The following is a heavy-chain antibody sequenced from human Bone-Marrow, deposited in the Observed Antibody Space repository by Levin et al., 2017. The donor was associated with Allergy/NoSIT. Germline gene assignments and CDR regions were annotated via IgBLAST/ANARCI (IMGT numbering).Heavy chain of an antibody. CDR2: INGDGRSP. D-gene: IGHD4-17*01. CDR3: ARRRLRIYGMDV. Sequence: GESLKISCATSGFTFSTYWMYWVRQAPGKGLVWVSRINGDGRSPSYADSVKGRFTVSRDNAEKTVYLEMKSLRAEDKAVYYCARRRLRIYGMDVWGQGTTVSVSS. V-gene: IGHV3-74*01. J-gene: IGHJ6*02. CDR1: GFTFSTYW.